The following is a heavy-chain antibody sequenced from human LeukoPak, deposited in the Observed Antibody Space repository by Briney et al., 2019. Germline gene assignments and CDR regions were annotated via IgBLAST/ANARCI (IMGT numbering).Heavy chain of an antibody. D-gene: IGHD2-2*01. V-gene: IGHV3-23*01. CDR3: VRVYCGSTSCSDYFDY. Sequence: GGSLRLSCAASGFTFSSYAMSWVRQAPGKGLEWVSAISGSGGSTYYADSVKGRFTISRDNSKNTLYLQMNSLRAEDTAVYYCVRVYCGSTSCSDYFDYWGQGSLVTVSS. CDR2: ISGSGGST. CDR1: GFTFSSYA. J-gene: IGHJ4*02.